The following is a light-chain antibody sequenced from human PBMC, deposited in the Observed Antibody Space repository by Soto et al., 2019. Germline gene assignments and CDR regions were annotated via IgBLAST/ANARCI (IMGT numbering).Light chain of an antibody. J-gene: IGLJ1*01. CDR1: SSDVGGYNH. V-gene: IGLV2-14*03. CDR2: DVS. CDR3: KSFRRAFTYV. Sequence: QSALTQPASVSGSPGQSITISCTGTSSDVGGYNHVSWYQQHAGKAPRLMIYDVSYRPSGVSNRLSGSKSGNTAFLTISGLQAEDEADYYCKSFRRAFTYVFGTGTKVTVL.